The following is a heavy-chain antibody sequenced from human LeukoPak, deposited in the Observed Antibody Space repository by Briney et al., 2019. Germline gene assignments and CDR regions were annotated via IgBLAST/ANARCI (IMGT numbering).Heavy chain of an antibody. CDR3: FATTVTTAYDY. D-gene: IGHD4-17*01. V-gene: IGHV1-69*13. CDR2: IIRIFGIA. Sequence: ASVTVSCTASGGTFSSYAISWVRQAPGQGLEWMGGIIRIFGIANYAQKFQGRVTITADESTSTDYMKLSSLRSEDTAVYYCFATTVTTAYDYWGQGTLVTVSS. J-gene: IGHJ4*02. CDR1: GGTFSSYA.